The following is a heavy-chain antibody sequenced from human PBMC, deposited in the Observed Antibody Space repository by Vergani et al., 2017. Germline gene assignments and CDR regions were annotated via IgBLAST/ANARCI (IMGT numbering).Heavy chain of an antibody. Sequence: QVQLQQWGGGLLKPSETLSLTCVVNGGSFTSYHWTWIRQSPGEGLGWVGDIYHTGRPDYNPSLKSRLTMSVDKSRNQFSLTLNSVTATDTAIYFCARVNTETNGHLYYYYYMDVWGQGTAVTVS. CDR2: IYHTGRP. V-gene: IGHV4-34*01. D-gene: IGHD4-11*01. J-gene: IGHJ6*03. CDR3: ARVNTETNGHLYYYYYMDV. CDR1: GGSFTSYH.